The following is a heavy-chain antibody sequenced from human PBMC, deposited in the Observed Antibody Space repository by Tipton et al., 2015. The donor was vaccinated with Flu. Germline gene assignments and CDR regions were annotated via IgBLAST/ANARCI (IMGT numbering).Heavy chain of an antibody. D-gene: IGHD4-11*01. Sequence: TLSLTCTVSGDSIRSDYQWGWSRQPPGKGREWIGNIHHTGNRYNTPSLKSRVTLSVDKSKNQFSLKMISVTAADTGVYYCARRDFSIYVSDPKNWFDPWGQGILVTLSS. J-gene: IGHJ5*02. V-gene: IGHV4-38-2*02. CDR1: GDSIRSDYQ. CDR3: ARRDFSIYVSDPKNWFDP. CDR2: IHHTGNR.